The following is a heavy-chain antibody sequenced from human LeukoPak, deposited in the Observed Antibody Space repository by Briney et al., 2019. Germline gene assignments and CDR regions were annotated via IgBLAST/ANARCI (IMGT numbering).Heavy chain of an antibody. CDR1: GGSVSSGSYY. D-gene: IGHD3-3*01. J-gene: IGHJ4*02. V-gene: IGHV4-61*01. Sequence: SETLSLTCTVSGGSVSSGSYYWSWIRQPPGKGLEWIGYIYYSGSTNYNPSLKSRVTISVDTSKNQFSLKLSSVTAADTAVYYCARVEAIFGVVIIPPDYWGQGTLVTVSS. CDR3: ARVEAIFGVVIIPPDY. CDR2: IYYSGST.